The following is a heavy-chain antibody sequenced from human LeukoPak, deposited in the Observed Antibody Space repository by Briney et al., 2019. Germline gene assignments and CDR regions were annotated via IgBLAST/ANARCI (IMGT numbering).Heavy chain of an antibody. CDR3: ARDRHGDYHY. V-gene: IGHV4-61*02. Sequence: SQTLSLTCTVSGGSISSGSYYWSWIRQPAGKGLEWIARIYTSGSTNYNPSLKSRVTISVDTSKNQFTLKLSSVTAADTAVYYCARDRHGDYHYWGQGTLVTVSS. CDR1: GGSISSGSYY. CDR2: IYTSGST. D-gene: IGHD4-17*01. J-gene: IGHJ4*02.